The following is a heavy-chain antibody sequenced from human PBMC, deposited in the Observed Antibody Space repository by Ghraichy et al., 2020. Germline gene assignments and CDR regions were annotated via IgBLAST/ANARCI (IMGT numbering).Heavy chain of an antibody. CDR1: GGSVSSNSYY. V-gene: IGHV4-39*01. Sequence: SETLSLTCTVSGGSVSSNSYYWAWIRQPPGKGLEWIGFTYYGGNAYYTPSLKSRVTMSVDTSKNHFSLKLESVTAADTAVYFCGRHESRVAAPDYWGLGTLVTVSS. CDR3: GRHESRVAAPDY. J-gene: IGHJ4*02. D-gene: IGHD6-19*01. CDR2: TYYGGNA.